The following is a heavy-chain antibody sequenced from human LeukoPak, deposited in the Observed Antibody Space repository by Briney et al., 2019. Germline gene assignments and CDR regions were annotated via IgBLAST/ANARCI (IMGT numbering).Heavy chain of an antibody. CDR2: IYYSGST. J-gene: IGHJ4*02. V-gene: IGHV4-59*08. CDR3: ARHYYDSSGYFYQDY. Sequence: SETLSLTCTVSGGSISGYYWSWIRQPPGRGLEWIGYIYYSGSTDYNPSLKSRVTISVDTSKNQFSLKLSSVTPADTAVYYCARHYYDSSGYFYQDYWGQGTLVTVSS. D-gene: IGHD3-22*01. CDR1: GGSISGYY.